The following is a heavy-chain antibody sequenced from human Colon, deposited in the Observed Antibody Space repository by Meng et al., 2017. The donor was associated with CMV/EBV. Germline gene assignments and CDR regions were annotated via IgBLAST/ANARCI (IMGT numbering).Heavy chain of an antibody. CDR3: ARDSVYYDILTGYWTGGMDV. J-gene: IGHJ6*02. V-gene: IGHV3-11*04. Sequence: GESLKISCAASGFTFSDYYMSWIRQAPGKGLEWVSYISSSGSTIYYADSVKGRFTISRDNAKNSLYLQMNSLRAEDTAVYYCARDSVYYDILTGYWTGGMDVWGQGTTVTVSS. CDR2: ISSSGSTI. D-gene: IGHD3-9*01. CDR1: GFTFSDYY.